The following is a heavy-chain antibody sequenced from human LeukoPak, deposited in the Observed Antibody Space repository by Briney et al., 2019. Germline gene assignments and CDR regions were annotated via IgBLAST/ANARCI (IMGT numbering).Heavy chain of an antibody. Sequence: GGSLRLSCAVSGFTFSSYEMNWVRQAPGKGLEWVSYISSSGSTIYYADSVKGRFTISRDNAKNSLYLQMNSLRAEDTAVYYCARGAYYFDYWGQGTLVTVSS. J-gene: IGHJ4*02. CDR2: ISSSGSTI. V-gene: IGHV3-48*03. CDR1: GFTFSSYE. CDR3: ARGAYYFDY.